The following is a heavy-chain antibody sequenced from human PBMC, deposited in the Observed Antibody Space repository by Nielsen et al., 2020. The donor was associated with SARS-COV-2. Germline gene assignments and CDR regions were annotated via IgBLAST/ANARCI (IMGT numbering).Heavy chain of an antibody. D-gene: IGHD3-22*01. J-gene: IGHJ6*02. Sequence: SVKVSCKASGYTFTTYYMHWVRQALGQGLEWMGIINPSSGRTTYAEKFQGRVTMTRDTSTSTVYMELTSLRSEDTAVYYCARERGPYEYGLDVWGQGTTVTVSS. V-gene: IGHV1-46*01. CDR2: INPSSGRT. CDR1: GYTFTTYY. CDR3: ARERGPYEYGLDV.